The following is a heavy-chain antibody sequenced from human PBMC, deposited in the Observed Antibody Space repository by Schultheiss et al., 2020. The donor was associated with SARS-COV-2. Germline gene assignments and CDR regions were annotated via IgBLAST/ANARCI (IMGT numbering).Heavy chain of an antibody. CDR3: ARVKDSSSLMSNYYYYGMDV. J-gene: IGHJ6*02. CDR2: ISAYNGNT. CDR1: GYTFTSYG. D-gene: IGHD6-13*01. Sequence: ASVKVSCKASGYTFTSYGISWVRQAPGQGLEWMGWISAYNGNTNYAQKFQGRVTITADESTSTAYMELSSLRSEDTAVYYCARVKDSSSLMSNYYYYGMDVWGQGTTVTVAS. V-gene: IGHV1-18*01.